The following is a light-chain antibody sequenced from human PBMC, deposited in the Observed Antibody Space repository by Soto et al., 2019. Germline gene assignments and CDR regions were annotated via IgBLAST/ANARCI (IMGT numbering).Light chain of an antibody. CDR3: HQYGGSPQT. Sequence: EIVLTQSPGTLSLSPGERATLSCRASQSVGNYLAWYQRKPGQAPRLLIYGASSRATGIPDRFSGSGSGTDFTLTISRLEPEGFAVYYCHQYGGSPQTFGQGTKVEIK. J-gene: IGKJ1*01. CDR2: GAS. V-gene: IGKV3-20*01. CDR1: QSVGNY.